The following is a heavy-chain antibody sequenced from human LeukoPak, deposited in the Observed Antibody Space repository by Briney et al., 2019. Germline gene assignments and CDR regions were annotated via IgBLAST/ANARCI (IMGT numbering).Heavy chain of an antibody. CDR3: AKDGYSGYDQPFDS. CDR1: GFIFDDYA. J-gene: IGHJ4*02. CDR2: ISGDGGST. Sequence: GGSLRLSCASSGFIFDDYAMHWVRQAPGKGLEWVSLISGDGGSTYYADSVKGRFTISRDNSKNSLYLQMNSLRTEDTALYYCAKDGYSGYDQPFDSWGQGTLVTVSS. D-gene: IGHD5-12*01. V-gene: IGHV3-43*02.